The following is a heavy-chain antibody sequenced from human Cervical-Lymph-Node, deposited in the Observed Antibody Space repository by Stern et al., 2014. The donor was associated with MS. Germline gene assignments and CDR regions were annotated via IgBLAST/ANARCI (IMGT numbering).Heavy chain of an antibody. V-gene: IGHV3-72*01. CDR1: GFIFTDYY. CDR3: TRDDVGDLGIDF. J-gene: IGHJ4*02. Sequence: EVQLEESGGGLVQTGESLTLSCAASGFIFTDYYMGWVRQAPAKGLEWVGRIRKKAHGYSTEFAASVKGRFLISRYDSSNSVYLHMNSLKTEDTAIYFCTRDDVGDLGIDFWGQGAQVTVSS. CDR2: IRKKAHGYST. D-gene: IGHD3-10*02.